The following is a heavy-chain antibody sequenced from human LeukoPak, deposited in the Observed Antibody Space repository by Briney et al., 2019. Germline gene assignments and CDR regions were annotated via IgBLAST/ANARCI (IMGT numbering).Heavy chain of an antibody. CDR1: GGSISSGDYY. Sequence: SETLSLTCTVSGGSISSGDYYWSWIRQPPGKGLEWIGYIYYSGSTYYNPSLKSRVTISVDTSKNQFSLKLSSVTAADTAVYYCARAVVVITNFDYWGQGTLVTVSS. CDR3: ARAVVVITNFDY. J-gene: IGHJ4*02. D-gene: IGHD3-22*01. V-gene: IGHV4-30-4*01. CDR2: IYYSGST.